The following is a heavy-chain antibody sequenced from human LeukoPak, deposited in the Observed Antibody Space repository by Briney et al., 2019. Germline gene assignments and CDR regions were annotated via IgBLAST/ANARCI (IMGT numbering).Heavy chain of an antibody. V-gene: IGHV3-23*01. CDR2: ISGSGYNT. CDR3: AQDLAWGAFDH. J-gene: IGHJ4*02. CDR1: GFTFTNHG. Sequence: PGGSLRLSCVASGFTFTNHGMSWVRQTPGKGLEWVSTISGSGYNTYYADSVKGRFTISRDDSKNTLSLQMNSLRVEDTAVYYCAQDLAWGAFDHWGQGTLVTVSS. D-gene: IGHD7-27*01.